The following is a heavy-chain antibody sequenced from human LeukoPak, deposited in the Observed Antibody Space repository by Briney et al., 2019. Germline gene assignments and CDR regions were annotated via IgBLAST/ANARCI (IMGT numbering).Heavy chain of an antibody. Sequence: GGSLRLSCAASGFTFSSYAMSWIRQAPGRGLEWVSAISGSGGSTYYADSVKGRFTISRDNSKNTLYLQMNSLRAEDTAVYYCAKVAGGGDAFDIWGQGTMVTVSS. CDR2: ISGSGGST. CDR1: GFTFSSYA. V-gene: IGHV3-23*01. CDR3: AKVAGGGDAFDI. J-gene: IGHJ3*02.